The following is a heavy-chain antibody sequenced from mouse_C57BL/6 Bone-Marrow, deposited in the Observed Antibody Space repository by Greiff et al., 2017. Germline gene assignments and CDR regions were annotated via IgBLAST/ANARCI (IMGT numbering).Heavy chain of an antibody. CDR1: GYTFTSYW. J-gene: IGHJ4*01. CDR2: INPSNGGT. CDR3: ARGITTDYAMDY. D-gene: IGHD1-1*01. V-gene: IGHV1-53*01. Sequence: VKLQQPGTELVKPGASVKLSCKASGYTFTSYWMHWVKQRPGQGLEWIGNINPSNGGTNYNEKFKSKATLTVDKSSSTAYMQLSSLTSEDSAVYYCARGITTDYAMDYWGQGTSVTVSS.